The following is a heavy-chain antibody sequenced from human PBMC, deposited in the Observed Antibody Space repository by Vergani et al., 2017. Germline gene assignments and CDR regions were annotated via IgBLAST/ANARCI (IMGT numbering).Heavy chain of an antibody. D-gene: IGHD5-18*01. J-gene: IGHJ6*03. CDR3: ARPLQYRGDYYYMDV. V-gene: IGHV4-30-2*03. CDR2: IYYSGST. Sequence: VQLVESGGGLVPPGRSLRLSCAASGFSFGDYAMTWVRQAPGKGLEWIGTIYYSGSTYYNPSLKSRVIISVDTSKNQLSLKLSSVTAADTAVYYCARPLQYRGDYYYMDVWGKGTTVTVSS. CDR1: GFSFGDYA.